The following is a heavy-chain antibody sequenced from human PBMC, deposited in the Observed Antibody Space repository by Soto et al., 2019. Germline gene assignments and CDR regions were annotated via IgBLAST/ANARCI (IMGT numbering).Heavy chain of an antibody. Sequence: SQTLSLTCAISGDSVSSNTVVWNWIRQSPSRGLEWLGRTYYRSKWSNDYAVSVKSRITINPDTFRNQFSLQLNSVTPEDTAIYYCARTRDSPFDYWGQGTLVTVSS. V-gene: IGHV6-1*01. CDR1: GDSVSSNTVV. J-gene: IGHJ4*02. D-gene: IGHD2-21*02. CDR2: TYYRSKWSN. CDR3: ARTRDSPFDY.